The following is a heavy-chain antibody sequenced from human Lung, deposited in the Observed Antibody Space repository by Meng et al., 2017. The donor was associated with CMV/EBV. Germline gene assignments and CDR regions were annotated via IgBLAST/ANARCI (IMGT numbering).Heavy chain of an antibody. CDR3: ARRQWDLRNALDI. Sequence: ASVKVSCKASGYTFTGYYIHWVRQAPGQGLEWMGSINPNSGGTKYAQKFQGRVTLTRDTSISTVYMELSRLKTDDTAVYYCARRQWDLRNALDIWVQG. V-gene: IGHV1-2*02. D-gene: IGHD1-26*01. J-gene: IGHJ3*02. CDR1: GYTFTGYY. CDR2: INPNSGGT.